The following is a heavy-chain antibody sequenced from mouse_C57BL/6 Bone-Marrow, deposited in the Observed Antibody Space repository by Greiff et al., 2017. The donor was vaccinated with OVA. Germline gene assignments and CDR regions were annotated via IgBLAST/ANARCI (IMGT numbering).Heavy chain of an antibody. CDR2: ISSGGSYT. V-gene: IGHV5-6*01. D-gene: IGHD2-4*01. J-gene: IGHJ3*01. CDR1: GFTFSSYG. Sequence: EVMLVESGGDLVKPGGSLKLSCAASGFTFSSYGMSWVRQTPDKRLEWVATISSGGSYTYYPDSVKGRFTISRDHAKNTLYLQMSSLKSEDTAMYYCARYDYGPFAYWGQGTLVTVSA. CDR3: ARYDYGPFAY.